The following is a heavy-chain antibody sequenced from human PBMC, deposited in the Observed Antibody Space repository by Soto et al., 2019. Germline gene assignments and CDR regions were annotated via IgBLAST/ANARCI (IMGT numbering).Heavy chain of an antibody. V-gene: IGHV5-51*01. J-gene: IGHJ4*02. CDR2: IYPGDSDT. CDR1: GYSFTNYC. CDR3: AIQHPLDSSAWYN. Sequence: GESLKISCKASGYSFTNYCIGWVLQMPGKGLEWMGTIYPGDSDTRYSPSFQGQVTFSVDKSINTAYLHWTSLKASDTAIYYCAIQHPLDSSAWYNWGQGTLVTVSS. D-gene: IGHD6-19*01.